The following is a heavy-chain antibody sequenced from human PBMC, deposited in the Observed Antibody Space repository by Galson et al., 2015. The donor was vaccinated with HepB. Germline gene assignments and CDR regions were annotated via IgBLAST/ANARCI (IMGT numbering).Heavy chain of an antibody. CDR3: AKDSFSYCSSTSCYKVSTGGYHYGMDV. CDR2: ISYDGSNK. D-gene: IGHD2-2*02. J-gene: IGHJ6*02. Sequence: LRLSCAASGFPFSSYGMHWVRQAPGKGLEWVAVISYDGSNKYYADSVKGRFTISRDNSKNTLYLQMNSLRAEDTAVYYCAKDSFSYCSSTSCYKVSTGGYHYGMDVWGQGTTVTVSS. CDR1: GFPFSSYG. V-gene: IGHV3-30*18.